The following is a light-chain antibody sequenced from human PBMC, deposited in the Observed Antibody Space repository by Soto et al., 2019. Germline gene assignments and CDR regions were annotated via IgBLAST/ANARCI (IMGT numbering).Light chain of an antibody. Sequence: DIQMTQSPSILSASVGDRVTITCRPSQTISTWMAWYQKKPGKAPNLLIYAASTLESGVPSRFSGSASGTEFTLTISSLQPDDCATYYCQQYNSYWTFGQGTKVDIK. V-gene: IGKV1-5*01. CDR1: QTISTW. CDR3: QQYNSYWT. CDR2: AAS. J-gene: IGKJ1*01.